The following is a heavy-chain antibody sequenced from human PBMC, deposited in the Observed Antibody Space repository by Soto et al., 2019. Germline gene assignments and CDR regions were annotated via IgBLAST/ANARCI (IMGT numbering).Heavy chain of an antibody. CDR2: IKLDGSEK. V-gene: IGHV3-7*03. CDR1: GFTFSSYW. Sequence: EVQLVESGGGLVQPGGSLRLSCAASGFTFSSYWMSWVRQAPGKGLEWVANIKLDGSEKYYVDSVKGRFTISRDNAKNSLYLQMNSLRAEDTAVYYCAKGYSGYNFDYWGQGTLVTVSS. CDR3: AKGYSGYNFDY. D-gene: IGHD5-12*01. J-gene: IGHJ4*02.